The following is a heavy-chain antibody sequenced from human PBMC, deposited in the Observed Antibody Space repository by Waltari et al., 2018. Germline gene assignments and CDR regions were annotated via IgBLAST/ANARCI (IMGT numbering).Heavy chain of an antibody. J-gene: IGHJ6*03. V-gene: IGHV4-39*01. D-gene: IGHD3-10*01. CDR3: ARGRRRVLSYYYMDV. Sequence: QLQLQESGPGLVKPSETLSLTCTVSGGSISSSSYYWGWIRQPPGKGLEWIGSIYYSGSTYYNPSLKSRVTISVDTSKNQFSLKLSSVTAADTAVYYCARGRRRVLSYYYMDVWGKGTTVTVSS. CDR2: IYYSGST. CDR1: GGSISSSSYY.